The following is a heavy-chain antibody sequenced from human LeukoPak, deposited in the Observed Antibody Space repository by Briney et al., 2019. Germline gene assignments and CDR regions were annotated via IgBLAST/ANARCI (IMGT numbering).Heavy chain of an antibody. V-gene: IGHV3-73*01. J-gene: IGHJ4*02. CDR2: VRSKPNNYAT. D-gene: IGHD3-3*01. CDR1: GFIFSDSA. CDR3: SSPAHDFDFWSGYYSF. Sequence: AGGSQRLSCAASGFIFSDSAMHWVRQASGKGLEWVGHVRSKPNNYATAYAASVKGRFTISRDDSKNTAYLQMNSLKTEDTAVYYCSSPAHDFDFWSGYYSFWGPGILVTVSS.